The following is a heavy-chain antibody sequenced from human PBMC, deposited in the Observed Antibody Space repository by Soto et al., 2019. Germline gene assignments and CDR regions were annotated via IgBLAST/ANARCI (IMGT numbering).Heavy chain of an antibody. CDR2: ISGYNGNT. V-gene: IGHV1-18*04. D-gene: IGHD6-19*01. Sequence: QVQLVQSGAEVKKPGASVMLSCKASGYTFNIYGISWVRQAPGQGLEWMGWISGYNGNTNYAHQLQGRVTVTTDKSTRTADMELRSLRSDDTAVYYWARGGTGAYSSGRYDYWGQGTLVTVSS. J-gene: IGHJ4*02. CDR1: GYTFNIYG. CDR3: ARGGTGAYSSGRYDY.